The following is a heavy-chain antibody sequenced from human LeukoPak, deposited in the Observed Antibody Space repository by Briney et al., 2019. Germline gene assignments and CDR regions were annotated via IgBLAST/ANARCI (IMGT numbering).Heavy chain of an antibody. CDR2: INHSGST. Sequence: SETLSLTCAVYGGSFSGYYWSWIRQPPGKGLEWSGEINHSGSTNYNPSLKSGVTISVDTSKNQFSLKLSSVTAADTAVYYCARGGKLLWFGELRRYYYYMDVWGKGTTVTVSS. V-gene: IGHV4-34*01. D-gene: IGHD3-10*01. J-gene: IGHJ6*03. CDR3: ARGGKLLWFGELRRYYYYMDV. CDR1: GGSFSGYY.